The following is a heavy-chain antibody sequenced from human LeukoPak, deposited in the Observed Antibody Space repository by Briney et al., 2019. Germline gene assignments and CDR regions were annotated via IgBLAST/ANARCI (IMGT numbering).Heavy chain of an antibody. CDR3: AKLGGERELPLDY. Sequence: PGGSLRLSCAASGFTFSSYGMHWVRQAPGKGLEWVAVIWYDGSNKYYADSVKGRFTISRDNAKNSLYLQMNSLRAEDTAFYYCAKLGGERELPLDYWGQGTLVTVSS. D-gene: IGHD1-26*01. CDR1: GFTFSSYG. V-gene: IGHV3-33*03. CDR2: IWYDGSNK. J-gene: IGHJ4*02.